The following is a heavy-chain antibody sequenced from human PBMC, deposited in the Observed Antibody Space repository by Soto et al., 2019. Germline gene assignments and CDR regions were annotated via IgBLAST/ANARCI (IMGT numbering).Heavy chain of an antibody. CDR2: IIPIFGTP. Sequence: GASVKVSCKASGGTFSTYTFSWVRQAPGQGLEWMGRIIPIFGTPYYAQKFQGRVTITADKSTSTVYMELSSLRYDDTAVYFCARGLECRGYCLDKPTWFAPWGQGTLVTVSS. CDR1: GGTFSTYT. J-gene: IGHJ5*02. CDR3: ARGLECRGYCLDKPTWFAP. V-gene: IGHV1-69*06. D-gene: IGHD2-15*01.